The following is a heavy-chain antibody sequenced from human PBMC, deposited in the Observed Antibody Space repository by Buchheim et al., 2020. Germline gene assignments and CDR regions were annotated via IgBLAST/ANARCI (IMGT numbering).Heavy chain of an antibody. CDR2: ISGGGGTT. D-gene: IGHD6-13*01. CDR3: AKDAYSSSWYPS. Sequence: EVQLLESGGGLVQPGGSLRLSCAASGFIFNNYAMSWVRQAPGKGLEWVSAISGGGGTTYYADSVKGRFTISSDNSQNTMYLQMNSLRAEDTAVYYCAKDAYSSSWYPSWGQGTL. CDR1: GFIFNNYA. V-gene: IGHV3-23*01. J-gene: IGHJ5*02.